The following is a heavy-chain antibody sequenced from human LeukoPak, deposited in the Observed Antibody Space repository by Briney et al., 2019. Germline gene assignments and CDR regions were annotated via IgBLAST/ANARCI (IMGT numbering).Heavy chain of an antibody. Sequence: ASVKVSCKVSGYTLTELSMHWVRQAPGKGLEWMGGFDPEDGETIYAQKFQGRVTMTEDTSTDTAYMELSSLRSEDTAVYYCATVSFRGSYQFDYWGQGTLFTVSS. CDR2: FDPEDGET. D-gene: IGHD1-26*01. V-gene: IGHV1-24*01. CDR1: GYTLTELS. CDR3: ATVSFRGSYQFDY. J-gene: IGHJ4*02.